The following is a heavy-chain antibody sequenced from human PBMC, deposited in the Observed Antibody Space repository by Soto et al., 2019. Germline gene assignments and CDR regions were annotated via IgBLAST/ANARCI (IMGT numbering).Heavy chain of an antibody. CDR1: GYSFTSYY. V-gene: IGHV1-46*03. J-gene: IGHJ3*02. CDR3: ARDLAELRYFDWSDAFDI. Sequence: TSVKVSCEASGYSFTSYYMHWVRQAPGQGLEWMGIINPSGGSTSYAQKFQGRVTTTRDTSTSTVYMELSSLRSEDTAVYYCARDLAELRYFDWSDAFDIWGQGTMVTVSS. D-gene: IGHD3-9*01. CDR2: INPSGGST.